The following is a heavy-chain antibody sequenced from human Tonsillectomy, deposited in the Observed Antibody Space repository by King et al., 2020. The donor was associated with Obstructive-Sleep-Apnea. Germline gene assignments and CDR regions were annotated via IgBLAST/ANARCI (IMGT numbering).Heavy chain of an antibody. D-gene: IGHD3-22*01. J-gene: IGHJ5*02. V-gene: IGHV4-59*01. CDR1: GDSIYTYY. CDR3: ARHQSAAYYFDSSGYPRPIDR. CDR2: IYVTAGT. Sequence: QLQESGPGLVKPSETLSLTCTVSGDSIYTYYWSWLRQSPEKRLELIGYIYVTAGTIYNPSLKSRVTISADASRNQFSLTLPSVTAADTAAYYCARHQSAAYYFDSSGYPRPIDRWGQGALVTVSS.